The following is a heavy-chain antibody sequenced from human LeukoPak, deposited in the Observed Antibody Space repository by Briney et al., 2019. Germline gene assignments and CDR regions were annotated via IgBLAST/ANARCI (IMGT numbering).Heavy chain of an antibody. J-gene: IGHJ4*02. CDR2: IKSKTDGGTT. V-gene: IGHV3-15*01. D-gene: IGHD4-17*01. Sequence: GGSLRLSCTASGFTFGDYAMSWFRQAPGKGLEWVGRIKSKTDGGTTDYAAPVKGRFTISRDDSKNTLYLQMNSLKTEDTAVYYCTTEDYGDYDVFEFVVYFDYWGQGTLVTVSS. CDR1: GFTFGDYA. CDR3: TTEDYGDYDVFEFVVYFDY.